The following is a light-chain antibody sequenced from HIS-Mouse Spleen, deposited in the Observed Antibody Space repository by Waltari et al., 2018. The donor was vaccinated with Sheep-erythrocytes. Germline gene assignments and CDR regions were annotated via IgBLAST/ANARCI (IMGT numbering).Light chain of an antibody. V-gene: IGKV1-6*01. CDR3: LQDYNYPYT. J-gene: IGKJ2*01. Sequence: AIQMTQSPSSLSASVGDRVTITCRASQGIRNDLGWSQQKPGKAPKLLIYAASSLQSRVPSRFSGSGSGTDFTLTISSLQPEDFATYYCLQDYNYPYTFGQGTKLEIK. CDR2: AAS. CDR1: QGIRND.